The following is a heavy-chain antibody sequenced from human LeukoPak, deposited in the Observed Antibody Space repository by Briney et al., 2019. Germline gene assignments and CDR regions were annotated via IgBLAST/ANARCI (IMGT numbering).Heavy chain of an antibody. CDR1: GFTFSSYA. V-gene: IGHV3-23*01. Sequence: PGGSLRLSCAASGFTFSSYAMSWVRQAPGKGLEWVSAISGSGGSTYYVDSVKGRFTISRDNSKNTLYLQMNSLRAEDTAVYYCAKDTGSGIVGAGAFDIWGQGTMVTVSS. CDR3: AKDTGSGIVGAGAFDI. J-gene: IGHJ3*02. D-gene: IGHD1-26*01. CDR2: ISGSGGST.